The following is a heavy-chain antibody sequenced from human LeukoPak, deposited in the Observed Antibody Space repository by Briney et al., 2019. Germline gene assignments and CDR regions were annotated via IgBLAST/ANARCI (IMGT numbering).Heavy chain of an antibody. V-gene: IGHV3-21*01. CDR1: GFTFSSYS. CDR2: ISSSSSSYI. CDR3: ARWRGSYSFDY. J-gene: IGHJ4*02. Sequence: GGSLRLSCAASGFTFSSYSMNWVRQAPGKGLEWVSSISSSSSSYIYYADSVKGRFTISRDNAKNSLYLQMNSLGAEDTAVYYCARWRGSYSFDYWGQGTLVTVSS. D-gene: IGHD1-26*01.